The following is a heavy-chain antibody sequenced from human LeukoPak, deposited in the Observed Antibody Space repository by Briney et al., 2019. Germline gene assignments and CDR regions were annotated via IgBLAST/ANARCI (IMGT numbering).Heavy chain of an antibody. CDR2: IRHRAYGGAA. CDR1: GFSFGDYS. V-gene: IGHV3-49*04. CDR3: ARDGRSWYSSSYGYYYYMDV. J-gene: IGHJ6*03. Sequence: GGSLRLSCTASGFSFGDYSMSWVRQAPGKGLEWVGYIRHRAYGGAAEYAASVKGRFTIPRDNAKNSLYLQMNSLRAEDTAVYYCARDGRSWYSSSYGYYYYMDVWGKGTTVTVSS. D-gene: IGHD6-6*01.